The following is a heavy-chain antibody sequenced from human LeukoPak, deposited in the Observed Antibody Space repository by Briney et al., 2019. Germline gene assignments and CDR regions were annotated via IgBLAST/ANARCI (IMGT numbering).Heavy chain of an antibody. CDR3: ARSKYIYGYIFDY. CDR1: GFTLSSHS. Sequence: GGSLRLSCVVSGFTLSSHSINWVRQAPGKGLEWVSSISSSSSYIYYTDSVKGRFTISRDNAKNSLYLQMNSLRAEDTAVYYCARSKYIYGYIFDYWGQGTLVTVSS. V-gene: IGHV3-21*01. CDR2: ISSSSSYI. D-gene: IGHD5-18*01. J-gene: IGHJ4*02.